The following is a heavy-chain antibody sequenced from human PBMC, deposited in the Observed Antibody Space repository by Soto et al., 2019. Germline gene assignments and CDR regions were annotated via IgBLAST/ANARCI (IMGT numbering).Heavy chain of an antibody. J-gene: IGHJ5*02. CDR3: ATRQQLYYGSGSYYKDNWFDP. CDR2: IYPGDSDT. CDR1: GYTFTNYW. D-gene: IGHD3-10*01. Sequence: PGESLKISCKGSGYTFTNYWIGWVRQMPGKGPEWMGIIYPGDSDTKYNPSFQGQVTISADKSITTTYLQWSSLKASDTAMYYCATRQQLYYGSGSYYKDNWFDPWGQGTLVTVSS. V-gene: IGHV5-51*01.